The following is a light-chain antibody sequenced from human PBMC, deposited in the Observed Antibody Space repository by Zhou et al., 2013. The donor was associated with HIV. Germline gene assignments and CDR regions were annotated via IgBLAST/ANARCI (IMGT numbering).Light chain of an antibody. J-gene: IGKJ2*01. V-gene: IGKV2-28*01. CDR2: GV. CDR1: EPPPDYRIQL. CDR3: MQGLETPYT. Sequence: DIVMTQSPLSLPVQPWRAGLHFLQGWSEPPPDYRIQLFTLVPAEARTVSTTLDLFGVHRASGVPDRFTGSASGTDFTLRISRVESEDVGVYYCMQGLETPYTFGQGTNLQIK.